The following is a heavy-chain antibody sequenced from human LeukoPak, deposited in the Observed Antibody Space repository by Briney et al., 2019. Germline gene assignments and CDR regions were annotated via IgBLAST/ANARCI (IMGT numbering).Heavy chain of an antibody. CDR3: ARITVGALDY. CDR2: INHSGST. J-gene: IGHJ4*02. D-gene: IGHD1-26*01. Sequence: SETLSLSCSVSGGYISSYYWSWIRQPPGKGLEWIGEINHSGSTNYKPSLKSRVTISVDMSKNQFSLKLSSVTAADTAVYYCARITVGALDYWGQGTLVTVSS. CDR1: GGYISSYY. V-gene: IGHV4-34*01.